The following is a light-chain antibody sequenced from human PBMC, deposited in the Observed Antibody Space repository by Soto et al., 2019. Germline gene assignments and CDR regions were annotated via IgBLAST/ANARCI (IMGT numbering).Light chain of an antibody. Sequence: EIVMTQSPATLSVSPGERAILACSASPSIRTNVAWSQQRPGQAPRLHIYGASTRATDIPARFSGSGSGTEFTLTISSLQSEDFAIYYCQQYNHWTSITFGQGTRLEF. CDR1: PSIRTN. CDR2: GAS. V-gene: IGKV3-15*01. CDR3: QQYNHWTSIT. J-gene: IGKJ5*01.